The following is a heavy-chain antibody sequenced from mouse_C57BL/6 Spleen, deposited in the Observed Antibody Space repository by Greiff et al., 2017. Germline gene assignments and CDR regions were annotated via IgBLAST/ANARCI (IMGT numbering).Heavy chain of an antibody. CDR1: GFSLTSYG. V-gene: IGHV2-2*01. Sequence: QVHVKQSGPGLVQPSQSLSITCTVSGFSLTSYGVHWVRQSPGKGLEWLGVIWSGGSTDYNAAFISRLSISKDNSKSQVFFKMNSLQADDTAIYYCAREGYYYGSSYGYYFDYWGQGTTLTVSS. D-gene: IGHD1-1*01. J-gene: IGHJ2*01. CDR3: AREGYYYGSSYGYYFDY. CDR2: IWSGGST.